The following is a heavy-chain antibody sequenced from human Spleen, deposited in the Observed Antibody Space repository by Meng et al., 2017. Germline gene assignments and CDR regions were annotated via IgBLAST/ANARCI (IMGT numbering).Heavy chain of an antibody. J-gene: IGHJ5*02. CDR2: IYYSGST. D-gene: IGHD1/OR15-1a*01. V-gene: IGHV4-39*01. Sequence: QLQLQESGPGLVRPSETLSLICTVSGDSISSSSYYWGWIRQPPGKGLEWIGSIYYSGSTYYNPSLKSRVTISVDTSRSQFSLELTSVTAADTAVYYCVRSRAWVRTGFDPWGQGTLVTVSS. CDR3: VRSRAWVRTGFDP. CDR1: GDSISSSSYY.